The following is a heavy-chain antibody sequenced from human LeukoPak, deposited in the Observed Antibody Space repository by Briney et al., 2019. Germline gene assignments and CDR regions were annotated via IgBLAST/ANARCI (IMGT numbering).Heavy chain of an antibody. CDR3: ARDRGYSSSWYYYYYMDV. V-gene: IGHV4-4*07. CDR2: IYTSGST. Sequence: KPSETLSLTCTVSGGSLSSYYWSWIRQPAGKGLEWIGRIYTSGSTKYNPSLKSRVTMSVDTSKNQFSLKVSPVTAADTAVYYCARDRGYSSSWYYYYYMDVWGKGTTVTVSS. CDR1: GGSLSSYY. D-gene: IGHD6-13*01. J-gene: IGHJ6*03.